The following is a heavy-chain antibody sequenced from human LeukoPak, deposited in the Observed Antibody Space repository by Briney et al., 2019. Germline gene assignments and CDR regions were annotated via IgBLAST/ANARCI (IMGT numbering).Heavy chain of an antibody. CDR3: ARGSAQDYYDSSGYYYRYYYYYYMDV. CDR1: GGSFSGYY. J-gene: IGHJ6*03. CDR2: INHSGRT. Sequence: NTSETLSLTCAVYGGSFSGYYWSWIRQPPGKGLEWIGKINHSGRTNYNPSLKSRGTISVDTSKHQCSLTLSSVTAADTAVYYCARGSAQDYYDSSGYYYRYYYYYYMDVWGKGTTVTVSS. D-gene: IGHD3-22*01. V-gene: IGHV4-34*01.